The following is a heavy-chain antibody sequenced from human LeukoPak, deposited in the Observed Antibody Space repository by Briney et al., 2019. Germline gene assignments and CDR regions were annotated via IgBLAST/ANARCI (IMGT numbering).Heavy chain of an antibody. V-gene: IGHV3-15*01. CDR2: SKGKTGGGTT. D-gene: IGHD1-26*01. Sequence: PGRSLRLSCAASGVRINDVWMSWVRQAPGKGLEWVGRSKGKTGGGTTDIAAPGQGRFTISRDDSNNLLSLQMATLETEDPAVYYCTAGGDGTYSSDYWGQGTLVTVSS. CDR1: GVRINDVW. CDR3: TAGGDGTYSSDY. J-gene: IGHJ4*02.